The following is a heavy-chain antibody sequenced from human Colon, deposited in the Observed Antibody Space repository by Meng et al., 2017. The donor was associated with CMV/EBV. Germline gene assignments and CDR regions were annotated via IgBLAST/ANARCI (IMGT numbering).Heavy chain of an antibody. CDR1: GFTFSTYG. CDR2: IYYHGSNE. D-gene: IGHD3-9*01. CDR3: AKESPLARAPFDL. J-gene: IGHJ4*02. Sequence: GESLKISCAASGFTFSTYGLHWVRQAPGKGLEWVAFIYYHGSNEKYADSVRGRFTISRDNSKNTLYLQMDSLRSEDTAVYFCAKESPLARAPFDLWGQGTPVTVSS. V-gene: IGHV3-30*02.